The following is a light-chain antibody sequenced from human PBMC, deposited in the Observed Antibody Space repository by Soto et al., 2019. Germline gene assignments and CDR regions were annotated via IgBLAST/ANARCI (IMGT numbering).Light chain of an antibody. V-gene: IGKV3-15*01. CDR1: QSVSSSY. J-gene: IGKJ1*01. CDR3: QQYSHWPQT. CDR2: GAF. Sequence: EIVMTQSPGTLSLSPGERATLSCRASQSVSSSYLAWYQQKPGQAPRLLIYGAFIRATGIPASFSGSGSGTEFTLTISSLQSEDLAVYYCQQYSHWPQTFGQGTKVDIK.